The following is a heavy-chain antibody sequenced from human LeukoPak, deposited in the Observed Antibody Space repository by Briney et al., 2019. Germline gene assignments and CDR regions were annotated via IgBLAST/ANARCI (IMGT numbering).Heavy chain of an antibody. CDR3: AKDRTSGWYAGVFDY. CDR1: GFTFSSYG. V-gene: IGHV3-30*18. D-gene: IGHD6-19*01. J-gene: IGHJ4*02. Sequence: GRSLRLSCAASGFTFSSYGMHWVRQAPGKGLEWEAVISYDGSNKYYADSVKGRFAISRDNSKNTLYLQMNSLRAEDTAVYYCAKDRTSGWYAGVFDYWGQGTLVTVSS. CDR2: ISYDGSNK.